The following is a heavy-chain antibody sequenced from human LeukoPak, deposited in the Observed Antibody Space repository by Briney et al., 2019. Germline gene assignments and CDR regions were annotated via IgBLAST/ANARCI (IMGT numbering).Heavy chain of an antibody. CDR1: GFTVSSNY. Sequence: GGSLRLSCAASGFTVSSNYMSWVRQAPGKGLEWVSVIYRGDSTYYADSVKGRFTISRDNSKNTLYLQMNSLRAEDTAAYYCARGGVNTMLRGVIRYYYMDVWGKGTTVTISS. J-gene: IGHJ6*03. V-gene: IGHV3-53*01. CDR2: IYRGDST. D-gene: IGHD3-10*01. CDR3: ARGGVNTMLRGVIRYYYMDV.